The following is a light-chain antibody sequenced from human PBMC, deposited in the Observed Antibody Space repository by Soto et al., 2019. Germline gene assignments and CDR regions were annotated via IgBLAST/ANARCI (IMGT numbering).Light chain of an antibody. Sequence: QSVLTQPPSASGTPGQRVTISCSGSSSNIGSNYVYWYQQLPGTAPKLLIYKNNQRPSGVPDRFSGSKSGTSASLAISGLRSEDEADYYCAAWDDSMSGYVFGAGIKV. V-gene: IGLV1-47*01. CDR2: KNN. J-gene: IGLJ1*01. CDR1: SSNIGSNY. CDR3: AAWDDSMSGYV.